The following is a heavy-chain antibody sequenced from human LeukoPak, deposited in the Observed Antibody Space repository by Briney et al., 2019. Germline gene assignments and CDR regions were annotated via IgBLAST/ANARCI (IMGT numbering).Heavy chain of an antibody. D-gene: IGHD6-13*01. J-gene: IGHJ4*02. CDR1: GGSISSGDYY. CDR2: IYYSGST. V-gene: IGHV4-30-4*01. CDR3: ARAGPGAAGGVGFDS. Sequence: SRTLSLTCTVSGGSISSGDYYWSWIRQPPGKGLEWIGYIYYSGSTYYNPSLKSRVTISVDTSKNQFSLKLSSVTAADTAVYYCARAGPGAAGGVGFDSWGQGTLVTVSS.